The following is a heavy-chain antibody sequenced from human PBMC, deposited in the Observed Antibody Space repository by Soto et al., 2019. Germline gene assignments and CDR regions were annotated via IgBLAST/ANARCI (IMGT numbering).Heavy chain of an antibody. CDR1: GYTLTELS. CDR3: ATYDFWSGYPVGDWFDP. J-gene: IGHJ5*02. Sequence: ASVKVSCKVSGYTLTELSMHWVRQAPGKGLEWMGGFDPEDGETIYAQKFQGRVTMTEDTSTDTAYMELSSLRSEDTAVYYCATYDFWSGYPVGDWFDPWGQGNLVTVSS. V-gene: IGHV1-24*01. D-gene: IGHD3-3*01. CDR2: FDPEDGET.